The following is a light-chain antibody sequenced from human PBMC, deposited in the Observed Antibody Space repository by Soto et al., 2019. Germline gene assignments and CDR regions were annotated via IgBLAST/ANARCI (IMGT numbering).Light chain of an antibody. CDR3: ISYTVSRSYV. CDR2: SVS. J-gene: IGLJ1*01. Sequence: QSVLAQPASVSGSPGQSITISCSGTSSDIGAYDHVAWFQQFPGKTPKLVIYSVSNRPSGVSYRFSGSKSGNTASLTISGLQADDEADYYCISYTVSRSYVFGPGTKVT. V-gene: IGLV2-14*01. CDR1: SSDIGAYDH.